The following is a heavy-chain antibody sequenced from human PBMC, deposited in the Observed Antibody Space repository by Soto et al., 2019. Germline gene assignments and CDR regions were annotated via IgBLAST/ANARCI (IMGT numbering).Heavy chain of an antibody. J-gene: IGHJ4*02. V-gene: IGHV1-46*01. CDR2: INPSGGST. Sequence: ASVKVSCKASGYTFTSYYMHWVRQAPGQGLEWMGTINPSGGSTSYAQKFQGRVTMTRDTSTSTVYMELSSLRSEDTAVYYCARVYCSGGSCYGIDYWGQGTLVTVSS. CDR1: GYTFTSYY. CDR3: ARVYCSGGSCYGIDY. D-gene: IGHD2-15*01.